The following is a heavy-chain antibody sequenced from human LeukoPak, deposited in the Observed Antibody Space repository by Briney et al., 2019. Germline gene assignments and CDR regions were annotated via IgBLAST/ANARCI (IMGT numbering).Heavy chain of an antibody. Sequence: GAAVTVSCKASGYTFICYYIHWVRQAAGQGLEWMGWINPNSGGTNYAQNFQGRVTMSRDTSISTAYMELSRLRSDDTAVYYCARAVGYGSGTYRQYYFDYWGQGTLVTVSS. CDR3: ARAVGYGSGTYRQYYFDY. V-gene: IGHV1-2*02. CDR1: GYTFICYY. J-gene: IGHJ4*02. D-gene: IGHD3-10*01. CDR2: INPNSGGT.